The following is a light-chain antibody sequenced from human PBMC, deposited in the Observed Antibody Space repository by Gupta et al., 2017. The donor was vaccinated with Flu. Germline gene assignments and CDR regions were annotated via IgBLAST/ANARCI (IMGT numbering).Light chain of an antibody. V-gene: IGLV3-10*01. Sequence: SYELPRPPPGSVSPGQTAPITSSGDALPRRSASWYQQRSGQAPVLVISEDNKRPSGITERFSGSNSGTTATLSISGVQVEDEADYHCFSTDFSGHRGVFGGGTKLTVL. CDR2: EDN. CDR1: ALPRRS. J-gene: IGLJ3*02. CDR3: FSTDFSGHRGV.